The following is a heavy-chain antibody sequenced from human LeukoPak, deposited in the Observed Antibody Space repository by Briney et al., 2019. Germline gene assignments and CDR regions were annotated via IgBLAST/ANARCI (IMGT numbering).Heavy chain of an antibody. CDR2: ISSSSSYI. CDR3: ATWDDYGDYVAFEY. V-gene: IGHV3-21*01. CDR1: GFTFSSYS. D-gene: IGHD4-17*01. Sequence: GGSLRLSCAASGFTFSSYSMNWVRQAPGKGLEWVSSISSSSSYIYYADSVRGRFTISRDDAKNSLFLHMNSLRAEDTAVYYCATWDDYGDYVAFEYWGQGTLVTVSS. J-gene: IGHJ4*02.